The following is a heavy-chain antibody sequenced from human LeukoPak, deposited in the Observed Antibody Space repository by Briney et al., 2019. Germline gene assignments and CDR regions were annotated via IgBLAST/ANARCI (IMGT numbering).Heavy chain of an antibody. CDR3: ARAPGIAVAGTTGGSDY. CDR1: GDSISGYY. CDR2: INHSGST. V-gene: IGHV4-34*01. D-gene: IGHD6-19*01. J-gene: IGHJ4*02. Sequence: SETLSLTCTVSGDSISGYYWSWIRQPPGKGLEWIGEINHSGSTNYNPSLKSRVTISVDTSKNQFSLKLSSVTAADTAVYYCARAPGIAVAGTTGGSDYWGQGTLVTVSS.